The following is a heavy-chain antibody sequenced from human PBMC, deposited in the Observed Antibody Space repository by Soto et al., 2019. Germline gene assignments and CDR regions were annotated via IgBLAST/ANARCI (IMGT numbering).Heavy chain of an antibody. CDR1: GDSISSGTSY. CDR3: ARSMVRGAIGAFDA. V-gene: IGHV4-30-4*01. CDR2: IYYSGNT. D-gene: IGHD3-10*01. Sequence: QVQLQESGPGLVKPSQTLSLTCTVSGDSISSGTSYWTWIRQAPGTGLELIGYIYYSGNTFYNPSLKSRVTISIDTSKNQFSLKLSSVTAADTAVYYCARSMVRGAIGAFDAWGQGTVVTVSS. J-gene: IGHJ3*01.